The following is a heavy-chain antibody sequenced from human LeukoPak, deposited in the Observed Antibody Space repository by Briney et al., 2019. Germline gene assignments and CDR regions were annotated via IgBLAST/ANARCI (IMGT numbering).Heavy chain of an antibody. CDR2: INHSGST. CDR1: GGSFSGYY. V-gene: IGHV4-34*01. Sequence: PSETLSLTCAVYGGSFSGYYWSWIRQPPGKGLEWIGEINHSGSTNYNPSLKSRVTISVDTSKNQFSLKLSSVTAADTAVYYCARGRDPNYYDSSGASFDPWGQGTLVTVSS. D-gene: IGHD3-22*01. CDR3: ARGRDPNYYDSSGASFDP. J-gene: IGHJ5*02.